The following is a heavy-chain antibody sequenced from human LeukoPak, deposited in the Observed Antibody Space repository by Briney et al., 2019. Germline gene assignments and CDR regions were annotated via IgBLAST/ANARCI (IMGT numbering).Heavy chain of an antibody. J-gene: IGHJ3*02. CDR2: IYYSGNT. V-gene: IGHV4-39*07. D-gene: IGHD1-26*01. Sequence: PSETLSLTCTVSGGSISSSSYYWGWIRQPPGEGLEWIGSIYYSGNTYYNPSLKSRVTISVDTSKNQFSLNLSSVTAADTAVYFRARAIVGARTDAFDIWGQGTMVTVSS. CDR3: ARAIVGARTDAFDI. CDR1: GGSISSSSYY.